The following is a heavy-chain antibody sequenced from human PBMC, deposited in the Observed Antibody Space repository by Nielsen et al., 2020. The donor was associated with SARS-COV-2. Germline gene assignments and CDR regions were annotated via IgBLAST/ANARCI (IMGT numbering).Heavy chain of an antibody. CDR2: INNDGSST. Sequence: GESLKISCEASGITYINYGMSWVRQAPGKGLLWLSRINNDGSSTSYADSVKGRFTISRDNAKNTLWLEMNSLRVDDTAVYYCVGDTGGRWGELWGQGTLVTVSS. CDR3: VGDTGGRWGEL. V-gene: IGHV3-74*01. J-gene: IGHJ4*02. D-gene: IGHD2-15*01. CDR1: GITYINYG.